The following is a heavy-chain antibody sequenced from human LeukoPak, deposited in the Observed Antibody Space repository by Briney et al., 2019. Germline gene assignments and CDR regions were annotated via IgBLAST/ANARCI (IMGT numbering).Heavy chain of an antibody. D-gene: IGHD3-3*01. Sequence: SETLSLTCTVSGGSFSSNYWSWIRQPPGKGLEWIGYIYYSGSTYYNPSLKSRVTISVDTSKNQFSLKLSSVTAADTAVYYCARVRFLEWLSLSHFDYWGQGTLVTVSS. CDR3: ARVRFLEWLSLSHFDY. CDR1: GGSFSSNY. J-gene: IGHJ4*02. V-gene: IGHV4-59*08. CDR2: IYYSGST.